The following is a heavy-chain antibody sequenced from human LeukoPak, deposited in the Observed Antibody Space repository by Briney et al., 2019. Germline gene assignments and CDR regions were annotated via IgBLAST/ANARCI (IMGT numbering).Heavy chain of an antibody. CDR3: ARVEDSSGYYYSSNSYGMDV. CDR1: GGSISSYY. J-gene: IGHJ6*02. D-gene: IGHD3-22*01. Sequence: SETLSLTCTVSGGSISSYYWSWIRQPAGKGLEWIGRIYTSGRTNYNPSLKSRVTMSVDTSKNQFSLKLSSVTAADTAVYYCARVEDSSGYYYSSNSYGMDVWGQGTTVTVSS. CDR2: IYTSGRT. V-gene: IGHV4-4*07.